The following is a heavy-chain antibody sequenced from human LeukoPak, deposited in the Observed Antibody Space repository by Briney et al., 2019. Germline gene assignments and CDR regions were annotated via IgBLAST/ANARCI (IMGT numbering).Heavy chain of an antibody. J-gene: IGHJ4*02. V-gene: IGHV4-34*01. CDR1: GGCFSGYY. CDR3: ARGRGRQWLVAFDY. D-gene: IGHD6-19*01. Sequence: PSETLSLTCAVYGGCFSGYYWSWIRQRPGKGLEWIGEINHSGSTNYNPSLKSRVTISVDTSKNQFSLKLSSVTAADTAVYYCARGRGRQWLVAFDYWGQGTLVTVSS. CDR2: INHSGST.